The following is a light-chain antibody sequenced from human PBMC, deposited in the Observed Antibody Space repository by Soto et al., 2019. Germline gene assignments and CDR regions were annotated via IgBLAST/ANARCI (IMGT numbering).Light chain of an antibody. CDR2: DVS. CDR3: SSYTSSSTVV. Sequence: QSALTQPASVSGSPGQSITSSCTGTSSDVGGYNYVSWYQQHPGKAPKLMIYDVSNGPSGVSNRFSGSKSGNTASLTISGLQAEDEADYYCSSYTSSSTVVFGGGTKLTVL. CDR1: SSDVGGYNY. V-gene: IGLV2-14*01. J-gene: IGLJ2*01.